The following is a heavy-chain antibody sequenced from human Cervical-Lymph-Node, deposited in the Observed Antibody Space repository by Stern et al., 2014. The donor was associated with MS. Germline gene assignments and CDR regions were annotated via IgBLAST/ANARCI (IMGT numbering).Heavy chain of an antibody. CDR1: GDPLSIYG. CDR3: ARSHDYYALDV. V-gene: IGHV1-69*18. Sequence: QVQLVESGAEVKKPGSSVKVSCRAPGDPLSIYGISWVRPAPGQGLQCLGTIMPIFRTSLYAQQFQGRRTITADESTSTAYMELSGLRSEDTAIYYCARSHDYYALDVWGQGTTVIVSS. J-gene: IGHJ6*02. CDR2: IMPIFRTS.